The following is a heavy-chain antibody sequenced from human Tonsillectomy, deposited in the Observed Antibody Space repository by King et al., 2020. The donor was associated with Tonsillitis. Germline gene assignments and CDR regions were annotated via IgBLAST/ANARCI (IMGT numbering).Heavy chain of an antibody. Sequence: VQLVESGGGLVQPGGSLRLSCAASGFIFNSYPMSWVRQAPGKGLEWVSSISGSGGSTYYADSVKGRFTISKDNSKNTLYLQMNSLRVEDTAVYYCAKVGARNANSTKLNWFDPWGQGTLVTVSS. CDR3: AKVGARNANSTKLNWFDP. CDR2: ISGSGGST. CDR1: GFIFNSYP. D-gene: IGHD3-16*01. V-gene: IGHV3-23*04. J-gene: IGHJ5*02.